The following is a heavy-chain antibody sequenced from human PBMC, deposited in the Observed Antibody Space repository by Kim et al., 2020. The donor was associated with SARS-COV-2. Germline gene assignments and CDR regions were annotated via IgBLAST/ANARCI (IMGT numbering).Heavy chain of an antibody. CDR2: IYSGGST. CDR1: GFTVSSNY. D-gene: IGHD5-12*01. CDR3: ARDIRDGYSYFDY. V-gene: IGHV3-53*01. J-gene: IGHJ4*02. Sequence: GGSLRLSCAASGFTVSSNYMSWVRQAPGKGLEWVSVIYSGGSTYYADSVKGRFTISRDNSKNTLYLQMNSLRAEDTAVYYCARDIRDGYSYFDYWGQGTLVTVSS.